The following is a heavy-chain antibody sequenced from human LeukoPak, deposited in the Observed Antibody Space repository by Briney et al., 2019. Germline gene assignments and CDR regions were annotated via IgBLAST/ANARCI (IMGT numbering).Heavy chain of an antibody. CDR1: GFTFSSYG. CDR3: AKDPYSGSFEYFQH. D-gene: IGHD1-26*01. Sequence: GRSLRLSCAASGFTFSSYGMHWVRQAPGKGLEWVAVISYDGSNKYYADSVKGRFTISRDNSKNTLYLQMSSLRDEDTAVYYCAKDPYSGSFEYFQHWGQGTLVTVSS. V-gene: IGHV3-30*18. CDR2: ISYDGSNK. J-gene: IGHJ1*01.